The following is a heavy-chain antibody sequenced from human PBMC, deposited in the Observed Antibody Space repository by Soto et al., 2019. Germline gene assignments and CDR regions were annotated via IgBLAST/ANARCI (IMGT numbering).Heavy chain of an antibody. CDR1: GFTFSSYA. CDR3: AKDLRRYDFWSGPSPPDV. Sequence: GGSLRLSCAASGFTFSSYAMSWVRQAPGKGLEWVSAISGSGGSTYYADYVKGRFTISRDNSKNTLYLQMNSLRAEDTAVYYCAKDLRRYDFWSGPSPPDVWGKGTTVTVSS. J-gene: IGHJ6*04. D-gene: IGHD3-3*01. CDR2: ISGSGGST. V-gene: IGHV3-23*01.